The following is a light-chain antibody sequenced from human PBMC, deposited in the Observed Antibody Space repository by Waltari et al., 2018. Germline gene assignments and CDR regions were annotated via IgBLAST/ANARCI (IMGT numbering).Light chain of an antibody. CDR3: QQANSFPPS. Sequence: DIQMTHSPSSVSASIGDRITISCRASQDVYTWLAWYQENAGKAPKLLIDGASSLESGVPSRFSGSGYGTDFTLTINNLQPEDFATYYCQQANSFPPSFGGGTRVEI. CDR2: GAS. V-gene: IGKV1-12*01. CDR1: QDVYTW. J-gene: IGKJ4*01.